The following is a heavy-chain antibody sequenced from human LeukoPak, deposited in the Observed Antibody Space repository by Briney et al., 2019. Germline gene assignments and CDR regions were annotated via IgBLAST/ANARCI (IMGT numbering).Heavy chain of an antibody. J-gene: IGHJ2*01. CDR2: INHSGST. Sequence: SETLSLTRAVYGGSFSGYYWSWIRQPPGKGLEWIGEINHSGSTNYNPSLKSRVTISVDTSKNQFSLKLSSVTAADTAVYYCARDGTSGYDHYWYFDLWGRGTLVTVSS. CDR3: ARDGTSGYDHYWYFDL. D-gene: IGHD5-12*01. CDR1: GGSFSGYY. V-gene: IGHV4-34*01.